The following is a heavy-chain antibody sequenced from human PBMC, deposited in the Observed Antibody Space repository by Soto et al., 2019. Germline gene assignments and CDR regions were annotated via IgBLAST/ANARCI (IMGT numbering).Heavy chain of an antibody. CDR3: ASAPYDSSGYHPGYFDY. V-gene: IGHV1-69*13. CDR2: IIPIFGTA. J-gene: IGHJ4*02. CDR1: GGTFSSYA. D-gene: IGHD3-22*01. Sequence: ASVKVSCKASGGTFSSYAISWVRQAPGQGLEWMGGIIPIFGTANYAQKFQGRVTITADESTSTAYMELSSLRSEDTAVYYCASAPYDSSGYHPGYFDYWGQGTLVTVSS.